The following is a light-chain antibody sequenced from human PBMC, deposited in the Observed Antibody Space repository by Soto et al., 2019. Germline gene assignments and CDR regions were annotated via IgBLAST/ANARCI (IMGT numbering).Light chain of an antibody. CDR1: QSIGIF. V-gene: IGKV3-11*01. CDR2: DDS. CDR3: QDRSNWPPWT. J-gene: IGKJ1*01. Sequence: EIVLTQSPATLSLSPGERATLSCRATQSIGIFFAWYQQKHNQAPRLLIYDDSSSATGIHASFIGSGSGTDVSLTISSLVPEDVSVYYCQDRSNWPPWTFGQGTKVEIK.